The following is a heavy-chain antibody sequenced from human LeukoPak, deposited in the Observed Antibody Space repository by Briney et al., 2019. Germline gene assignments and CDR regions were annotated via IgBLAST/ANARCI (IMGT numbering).Heavy chain of an antibody. D-gene: IGHD3-16*02. V-gene: IGHV1-18*04. CDR2: ISAYNDNT. CDR1: GYTFTSYG. Sequence: ASVKVSCKASGYTFTSYGISWVRQAPGQGLEWMGWISAYNDNTNYVQKLQGRVTMTTDTSTSTAYMELRSLRSDDTAVYYCARAPPCDYVWGSYRYDFDFGGRGTLVTVSA. CDR3: ARAPPCDYVWGSYRYDFDF. J-gene: IGHJ4*02.